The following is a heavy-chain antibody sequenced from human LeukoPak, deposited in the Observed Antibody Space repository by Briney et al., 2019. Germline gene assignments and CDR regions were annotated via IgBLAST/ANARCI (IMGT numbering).Heavy chain of an antibody. D-gene: IGHD6-13*01. J-gene: IGHJ4*02. V-gene: IGHV6-1*01. CDR2: TYYRSKWSS. CDR1: GGSVSSNSVA. Sequence: SQTLSLTCAISGGSVSSNSVAWNWLRQSPSRGLEWLGRTYYRSKWSSDYAVSMESRVIINSDTSKNQFSLQLKSVTPEDTAVYYCARGRSWPLDYWGQGTLVTVSS. CDR3: ARGRSWPLDY.